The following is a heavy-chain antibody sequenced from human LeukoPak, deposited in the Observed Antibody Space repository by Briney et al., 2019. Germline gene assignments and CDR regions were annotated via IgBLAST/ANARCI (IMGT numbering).Heavy chain of an antibody. J-gene: IGHJ5*02. CDR2: IWQDGSSQ. CDR3: AKDAGNYGGNSRFDP. D-gene: IGHD4-23*01. V-gene: IGHV3-33*06. CDR1: GFSSSSYG. Sequence: GGSLRLSCAASGFSSSSYGIYWVRQAPGKGLEWVAVIWQDGSSQYYPDSVKGRFTISRDNSKNTLYLQMNSLRVEDTAVYYCAKDAGNYGGNSRFDPWGQGTLATVSS.